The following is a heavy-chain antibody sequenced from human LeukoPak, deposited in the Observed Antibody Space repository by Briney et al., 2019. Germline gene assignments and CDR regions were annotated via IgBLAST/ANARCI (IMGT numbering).Heavy chain of an antibody. Sequence: PSETLSPTCTVSGVSISSGGYYWSWIRQHPGKGLEWIGYIYYSGSTYYNPSLKSRATISVDTSKNQFSLKLSSVTAADTAVYYCARQTGGDYGDYFDYWGQGTLVTVSS. D-gene: IGHD4-17*01. CDR1: GVSISSGGYY. J-gene: IGHJ4*02. V-gene: IGHV4-31*03. CDR3: ARQTGGDYGDYFDY. CDR2: IYYSGST.